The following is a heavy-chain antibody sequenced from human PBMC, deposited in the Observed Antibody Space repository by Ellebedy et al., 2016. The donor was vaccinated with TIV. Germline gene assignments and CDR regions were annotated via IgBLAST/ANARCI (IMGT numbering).Heavy chain of an antibody. Sequence: AASVKVSCKASGYPFTDFYIHWVRQAPGQGLEWVGIINPNGGDTTYARRFQGRVTVTTDVSTSTIYMELNSLRSEDTAIYFCATAEKYYDSGGHKTWGQGTLVTVSS. J-gene: IGHJ5*02. CDR1: GYPFTDFY. V-gene: IGHV1-46*01. CDR3: ATAEKYYDSGGHKT. CDR2: INPNGGDT. D-gene: IGHD3-22*01.